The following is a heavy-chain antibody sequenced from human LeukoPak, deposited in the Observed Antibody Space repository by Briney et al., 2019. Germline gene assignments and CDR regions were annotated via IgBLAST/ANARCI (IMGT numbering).Heavy chain of an antibody. D-gene: IGHD2-2*01. V-gene: IGHV1-69*05. Sequence: ASVKVPCKASGGTFSSYAISWVRQAPGQGLEWMGGIIPIFGTANYAQKFQGRVTITTDESTSTAYMELSSLRSEDTAVYYCARAPCSSTSCYVFAWFDPWGQGTLVTVSS. CDR3: ARAPCSSTSCYVFAWFDP. CDR2: IIPIFGTA. CDR1: GGTFSSYA. J-gene: IGHJ5*02.